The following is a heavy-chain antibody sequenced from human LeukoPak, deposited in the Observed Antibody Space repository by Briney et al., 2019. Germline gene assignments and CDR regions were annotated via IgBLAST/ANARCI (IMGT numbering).Heavy chain of an antibody. CDR3: AKMGPGAYYYDSSDFDF. Sequence: PGGSLGLSCAASGLTFRNYAMSWVRQAPEKGLEWVSAISGYGYNTYYADSVQGRFTISRDNSKNTLYLQMNSLRAEDTAVYYCAKMGPGAYYYDSSDFDFWGQGTLVTVSS. V-gene: IGHV3-23*01. D-gene: IGHD3-22*01. CDR1: GLTFRNYA. CDR2: ISGYGYNT. J-gene: IGHJ4*02.